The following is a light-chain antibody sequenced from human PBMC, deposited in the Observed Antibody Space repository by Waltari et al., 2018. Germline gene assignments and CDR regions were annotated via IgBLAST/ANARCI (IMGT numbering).Light chain of an antibody. CDR3: QQYNNWPPYT. Sequence: EIVLTQSPATLSLSPGERATLSCRASQSVSSNLAWYQQKPGQAPRLLIYGVSIRVTGIPARFSGSGSGTEFTLTISSLQSEDSAVYYCQQYNNWPPYTFGHGTKLEI. CDR2: GVS. J-gene: IGKJ2*01. CDR1: QSVSSN. V-gene: IGKV3-15*01.